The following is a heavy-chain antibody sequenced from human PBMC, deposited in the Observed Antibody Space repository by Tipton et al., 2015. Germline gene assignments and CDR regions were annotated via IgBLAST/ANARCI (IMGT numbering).Heavy chain of an antibody. CDR1: GGSISNYY. D-gene: IGHD6-19*01. J-gene: IGHJ2*01. Sequence: TLSLTCTVSGGSISNYYWNWIRQPPGKGLEWIGYISYSGSPNYTPSLRSRVPISVDASKNQFSLQLSSLTAADTAVYYCARGHYVSGWYSHYFDLWGRGSLVTVSS. V-gene: IGHV4-59*12. CDR2: ISYSGSP. CDR3: ARGHYVSGWYSHYFDL.